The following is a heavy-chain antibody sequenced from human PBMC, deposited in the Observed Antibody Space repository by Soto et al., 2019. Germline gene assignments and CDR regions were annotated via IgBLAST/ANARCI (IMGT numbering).Heavy chain of an antibody. CDR3: ARGGTVTTRGGLFDY. V-gene: IGHV3-74*01. J-gene: IGHJ4*02. Sequence: EVLLVESGGGLVQPGGSLRLSCAASGFTFSSFWMHWVRQTPGKGPVWVSRISTDGSSTGYADSVKGRFTISRDSAKNTLYLQMDRLRAEDTAIYYCARGGTVTTRGGLFDYLGQGSLVTVSS. CDR2: ISTDGSST. CDR1: GFTFSSFW. D-gene: IGHD4-17*01.